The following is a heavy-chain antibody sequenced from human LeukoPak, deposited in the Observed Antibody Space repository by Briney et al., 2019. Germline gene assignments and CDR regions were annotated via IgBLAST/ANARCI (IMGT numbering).Heavy chain of an antibody. D-gene: IGHD3-3*01. CDR3: ARGWGGYYSPYYYYYMDV. CDR1: GGSISSYY. CDR2: IYYSGST. Sequence: PSETLSLTCTVSGGSISSYYWSWIRQPPGKGLEWIGYIYYSGSTNYNPSLKSRVTISVDTSKNQFSLKLSSVTAADTAVYYCARGWGGYYSPYYYYYMDVWGKGTTVTVSS. J-gene: IGHJ6*03. V-gene: IGHV4-59*01.